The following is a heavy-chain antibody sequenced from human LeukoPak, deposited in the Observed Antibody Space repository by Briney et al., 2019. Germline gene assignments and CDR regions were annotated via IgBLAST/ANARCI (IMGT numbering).Heavy chain of an antibody. CDR1: GASVSSYY. CDR3: ARGPLDSGYTYFDY. CDR2: FSYSGST. J-gene: IGHJ4*02. V-gene: IGHV4-59*02. D-gene: IGHD5-12*01. Sequence: SETLSLTCTVSGASVSSYYWSWFRQPPGKGPEWIGHFSYSGSTNYNPSLKSRVTISVDTSKNQFSLNLSSVTAADTAVYYCARGPLDSGYTYFDYWGQGTLVSVAS.